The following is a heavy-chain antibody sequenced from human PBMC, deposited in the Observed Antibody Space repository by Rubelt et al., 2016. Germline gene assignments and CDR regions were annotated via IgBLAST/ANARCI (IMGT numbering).Heavy chain of an antibody. Sequence: QLQLQESGPGLVKPSETLSFTCTVSGGSISSSSYYWGWIRQPPGKGLEWIGSIYYSGSTYYNPSFRSRGTVACDTVKDQFSLTLSAVTAADTAVYYWADAVAGPLDYWGQGTLVTVSS. CDR2: IYYSGST. CDR1: GGSISSSSYY. J-gene: IGHJ4*02. D-gene: IGHD6-19*01. CDR3: ADAVAGPLDY. V-gene: IGHV4-39*01.